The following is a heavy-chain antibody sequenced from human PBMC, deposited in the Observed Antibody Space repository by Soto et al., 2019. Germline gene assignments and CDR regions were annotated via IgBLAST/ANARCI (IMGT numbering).Heavy chain of an antibody. V-gene: IGHV1-18*01. CDR3: ARRPTDYYDNSANYFLDY. CDR1: GYTFITYG. CDR2: ISTYNGNT. D-gene: IGHD3-22*01. Sequence: QVQLVQSGAEVNKPGASVKVSCKASGYTFITYGVSWVRQAPGQGLDWLGWISTYNGNTRYAETLQGRVTMTTDTTTKAAYTELRNLRSDDTAVYYCARRPTDYYDNSANYFLDYWGQGTLVTVSS. J-gene: IGHJ4*02.